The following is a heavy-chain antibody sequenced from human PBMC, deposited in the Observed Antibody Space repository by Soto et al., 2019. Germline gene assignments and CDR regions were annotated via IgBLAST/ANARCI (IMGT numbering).Heavy chain of an antibody. D-gene: IGHD4-17*01. CDR1: GFTFSSYA. Sequence: GGSLGLSCAASGFTFSSYAMSWVRQAPGKGLEWVSAISGSGGSTYYADSVKGRFTISRDNSKNTLYLQMNSLRAEDTAVYYCAKSPLMTTFVYFDYWGQGTLVTVSS. J-gene: IGHJ4*02. V-gene: IGHV3-23*01. CDR3: AKSPLMTTFVYFDY. CDR2: ISGSGGST.